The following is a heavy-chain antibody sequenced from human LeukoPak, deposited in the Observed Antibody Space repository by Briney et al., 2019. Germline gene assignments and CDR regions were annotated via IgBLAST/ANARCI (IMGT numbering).Heavy chain of an antibody. J-gene: IGHJ4*02. CDR3: ARDEGIAAAVADY. V-gene: IGHV3-33*01. Sequence: GRSLRLSCAASGFTFSSYGMHWVRQAPGKGLEWVAVIWYDGSNKYYADSVKGRFTISRDNSKNTLYLQMNSLRAEDTAVYYCARDEGIAAAVADYWGQGPLVTVSS. CDR1: GFTFSSYG. D-gene: IGHD6-13*01. CDR2: IWYDGSNK.